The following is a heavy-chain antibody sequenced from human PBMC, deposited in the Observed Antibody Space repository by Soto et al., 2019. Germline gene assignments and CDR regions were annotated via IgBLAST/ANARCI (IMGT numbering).Heavy chain of an antibody. Sequence: QVQLQESGPGLVKPSGTLSLTCAVSSGSISTDYWWSWVRQPPGKGLEWLGEVHRSGTTNYIQSLKSRVTMSVDKSGNQVSLELTSVAAADTAVYYCARGVSFRWVSWGQGTLVTVSS. CDR2: VHRSGTT. V-gene: IGHV4-4*02. CDR1: SGSISTDYW. CDR3: ARGVSFRWVS. J-gene: IGHJ5*02. D-gene: IGHD2-8*01.